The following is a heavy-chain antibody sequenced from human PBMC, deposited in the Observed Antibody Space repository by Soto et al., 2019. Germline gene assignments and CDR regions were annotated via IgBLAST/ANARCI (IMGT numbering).Heavy chain of an antibody. J-gene: IGHJ6*02. Sequence: SETLSLTCAVYGGSFSGYYWIWIRQPPGKGLEWIGEINHSGSTNYNPSLKSRVTISVDTSKNQFSLKLSSVTAADTAVYYCARGRNYDFWSGYYGYYYYYGMDVWGQGTTVTVSS. CDR1: GGSFSGYY. CDR3: ARGRNYDFWSGYYGYYYYYGMDV. D-gene: IGHD3-3*01. V-gene: IGHV4-34*01. CDR2: INHSGST.